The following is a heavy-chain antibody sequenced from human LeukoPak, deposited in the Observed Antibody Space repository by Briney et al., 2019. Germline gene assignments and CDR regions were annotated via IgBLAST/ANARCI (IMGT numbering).Heavy chain of an antibody. CDR3: RIDRYGGCHY. D-gene: IGHD1-26*01. CDR2: INPNSGGT. V-gene: IGHV1-2*02. Sequence: ASVKVSCKASGYTFTGYYMHWVRQAPGQGREWMGWINPNSGGTNYAKKFQGRVTMTRYTAISTAYMELSRLRSGDQAGFLCRIDRYGGCHYWGGGPLVTVSS. CDR1: GYTFTGYY. J-gene: IGHJ4*02.